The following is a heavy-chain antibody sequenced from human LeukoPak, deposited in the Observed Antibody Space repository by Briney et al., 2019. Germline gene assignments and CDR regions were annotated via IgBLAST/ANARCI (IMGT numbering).Heavy chain of an antibody. CDR3: ARADYYDSSGYSYYFDY. CDR2: LWSDGVNK. D-gene: IGHD3-22*01. J-gene: IGHJ4*02. CDR1: GFTFSKYG. Sequence: GGSLRLSCAASGFTFSKYGMHWVRQAPGKGLEWVAVLWSDGVNKYYADSVKGRFTISRDNSKNTLYLQMNSLRAEDTAVYYCARADYYDSSGYSYYFDYWGQGTLVTVSS. V-gene: IGHV3-30*19.